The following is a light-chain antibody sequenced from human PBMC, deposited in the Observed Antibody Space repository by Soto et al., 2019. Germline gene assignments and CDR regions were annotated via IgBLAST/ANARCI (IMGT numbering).Light chain of an antibody. Sequence: QSSLTQPASVSGSPGQSITISCAGTRDDIGAYDYVSWYQQHPGNAPKLLVYEVTNRPSGVSDRFSGSKSGNTASLTISGLQAEDEADYYCQSFDAGVSGYVFGPGTKGTVL. CDR3: QSFDAGVSGYV. CDR2: EVT. V-gene: IGLV2-14*01. J-gene: IGLJ1*01. CDR1: RDDIGAYDY.